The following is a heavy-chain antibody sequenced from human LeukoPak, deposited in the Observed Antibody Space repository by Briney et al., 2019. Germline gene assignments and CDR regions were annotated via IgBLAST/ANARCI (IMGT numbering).Heavy chain of an antibody. Sequence: GGSLRLSCAGSEFTFISYAMSWVRQAPGKGLEWVSVISGSGSTYYADSVKGRFTISRDNSKNTLDLQMNGLRAEDTAIYYFAKKLYGYYYYGMDVWGQGTTVSVSS. CDR3: AKKLYGYYYYGMDV. CDR2: ISGSGST. J-gene: IGHJ6*02. CDR1: EFTFISYA. V-gene: IGHV3-23*01. D-gene: IGHD2-8*01.